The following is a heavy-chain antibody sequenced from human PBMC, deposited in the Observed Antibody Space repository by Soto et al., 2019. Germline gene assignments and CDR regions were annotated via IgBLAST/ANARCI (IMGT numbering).Heavy chain of an antibody. CDR1: GFTFSSYG. J-gene: IGHJ4*02. D-gene: IGHD3-22*01. CDR3: AKGPSSGPRY. Sequence: PGGSLRLSCAASGFTFSSYGMHWVRQAPGKGLEWVAVISYDGSNKYYADSVKGRFTISRDNSKNTLYLQMNSLRAEDTAVYYCAKGPSSGPRYWGQGTLVTVSS. CDR2: ISYDGSNK. V-gene: IGHV3-30*18.